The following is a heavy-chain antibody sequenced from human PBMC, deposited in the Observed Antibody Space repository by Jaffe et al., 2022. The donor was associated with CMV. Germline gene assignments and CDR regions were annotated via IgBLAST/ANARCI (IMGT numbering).Heavy chain of an antibody. CDR3: ARGNREITGTWGRYYYYYYGMDV. CDR2: IYYSGST. CDR1: GGSISSGGYY. V-gene: IGHV4-31*03. D-gene: IGHD1-7*01. Sequence: QVQLQESGPGLVKPSQTLSLTCTVSGGSISSGGYYWSWIRQHPGKGLEWIGYIYYSGSTYYNPSLKSRVTISVDTSKNQFSLKLSSVTAADTAVYYCARGNREITGTWGRYYYYYYGMDVWGQGTTVTVSS. J-gene: IGHJ6*02.